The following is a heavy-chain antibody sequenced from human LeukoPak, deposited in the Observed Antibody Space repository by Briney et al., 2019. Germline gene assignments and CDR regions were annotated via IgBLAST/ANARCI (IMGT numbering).Heavy chain of an antibody. J-gene: IGHJ3*02. Sequence: PSETLSLTCTVSGGSISNYYWTWIRQPPGKGLEWIGYIYYSGNTNYNPSLKGRVTISVDTSKNQFSLKLSSVTAADTAVYYCARDLNSGGLAGGDIWGQGTMVTVSS. D-gene: IGHD6-19*01. CDR1: GGSISNYY. CDR3: ARDLNSGGLAGGDI. CDR2: IYYSGNT. V-gene: IGHV4-59*01.